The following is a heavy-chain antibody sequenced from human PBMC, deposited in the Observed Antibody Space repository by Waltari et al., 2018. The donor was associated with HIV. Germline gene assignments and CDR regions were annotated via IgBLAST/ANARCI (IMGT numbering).Heavy chain of an antibody. CDR2: IKQDGSEK. D-gene: IGHD1-1*01. Sequence: EVQLVESGGGLVQPGGSLRLSCAASGFTFSSYWLSWVRQEPGKGVVWVAKIKQDGSEKYYVDAVKGRFTITRDNAKNSLYRQMNSRRAEDPAVYYCARDNWNDGLDIWGQGTMVTVSS. J-gene: IGHJ3*02. V-gene: IGHV3-7*01. CDR3: ARDNWNDGLDI. CDR1: GFTFSSYW.